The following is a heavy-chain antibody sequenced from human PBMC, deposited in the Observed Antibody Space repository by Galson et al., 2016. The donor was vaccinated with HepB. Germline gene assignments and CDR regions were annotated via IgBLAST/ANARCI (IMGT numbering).Heavy chain of an antibody. D-gene: IGHD5-24*01. J-gene: IGHJ4*02. CDR2: ILYDGSHE. CDR3: GRDQFSQAWLDH. V-gene: IGHV3-33*01. CDR1: GFTFSNYG. Sequence: SLRLSCAASGFTFSNYGMHWVRQAPGRGLEWVALILYDGSHEYYADSVRGRFTISRDDSKNTLYLQMNSLRAEDTAVYYCGRDQFSQAWLDHWGQGTLVTVSS.